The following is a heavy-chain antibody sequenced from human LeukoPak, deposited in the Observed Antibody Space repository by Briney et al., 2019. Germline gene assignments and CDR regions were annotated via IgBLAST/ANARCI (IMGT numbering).Heavy chain of an antibody. CDR3: AKVSSSWSIYFDY. D-gene: IGHD6-13*01. CDR2: FSGSGGST. J-gene: IGHJ4*02. Sequence: HTGGSLRLSCAASGFTFSSYAMSWVRQAPGKGLECISGFSGSGGSTYYADSVKGRFTISRDNSKNTLYLQMNSLRAEDTAVYYCAKVSSSWSIYFDYWGQGTLVTVSS. CDR1: GFTFSSYA. V-gene: IGHV3-23*01.